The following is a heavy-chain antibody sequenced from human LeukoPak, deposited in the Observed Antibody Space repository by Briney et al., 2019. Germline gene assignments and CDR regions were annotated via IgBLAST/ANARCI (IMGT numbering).Heavy chain of an antibody. V-gene: IGHV4-59*08. CDR2: IYNSGST. Sequence: PSETLSLTCTVSGASISSYYWSWIRQPQGKGLEWIGHIYNSGSTRYNTSLKSRVAISVDTSNNQFSLNLNSVTVADTAVYYCASHTAGHGSGYWGHGILVTVSS. CDR3: ASHTAGHGSGY. CDR1: GASISSYY. J-gene: IGHJ4*01. D-gene: IGHD5-24*01.